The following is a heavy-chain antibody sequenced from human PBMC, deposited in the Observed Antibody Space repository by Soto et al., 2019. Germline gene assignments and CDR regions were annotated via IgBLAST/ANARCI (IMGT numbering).Heavy chain of an antibody. Sequence: PRGSLRLSCSASVFALSSYWMHWVRQAPGKGLVWVSRINMAGTAINYAGSVKGRFTISRDNAKNTLFLQMNSLRDDDTAMYYCVRGNDGYGVFDYWGQGALVTVS. J-gene: IGHJ4*02. CDR2: INMAGTAI. CDR3: VRGNDGYGVFDY. D-gene: IGHD5-18*01. CDR1: VFALSSYW. V-gene: IGHV3-74*01.